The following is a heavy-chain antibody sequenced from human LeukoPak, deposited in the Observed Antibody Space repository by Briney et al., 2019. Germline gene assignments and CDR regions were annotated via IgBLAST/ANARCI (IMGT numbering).Heavy chain of an antibody. CDR3: ARANFLYCSSTTCLFDY. Sequence: SETLSLTCTVSGGSISSYYWSWIRQPPGKGLEWIGYIYYSGSTNYNPSLKSRVTISVDTSKNQFSLKLSSVTAADTAVYYCARANFLYCSSTTCLFDYWGQGTLVTVSS. CDR2: IYYSGST. J-gene: IGHJ4*02. D-gene: IGHD2-2*01. V-gene: IGHV4-59*01. CDR1: GGSISSYY.